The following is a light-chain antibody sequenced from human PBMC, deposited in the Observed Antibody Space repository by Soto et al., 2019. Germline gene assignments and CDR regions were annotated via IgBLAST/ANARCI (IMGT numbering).Light chain of an antibody. J-gene: IGKJ3*01. V-gene: IGKV3-20*01. CDR2: GTS. Sequence: EIVLTQSPGTLSLSPGERATLSCRASQSISNRYLAWYQQRPGQAPRLLIYGTSNRATGIPDRFSGSGSGTDFTLTISRLEPEDFAVYYCQEYGSSLFGPGTKVDIK. CDR3: QEYGSSL. CDR1: QSISNRY.